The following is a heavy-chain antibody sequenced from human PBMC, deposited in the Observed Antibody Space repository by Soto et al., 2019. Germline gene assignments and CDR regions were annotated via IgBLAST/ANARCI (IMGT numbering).Heavy chain of an antibody. V-gene: IGHV3-30-3*01. Sequence: ESGGGVVQPGRSLRLSCAASGFTFSSYAMHWVRQAPGKGLEWVAVISYDGSNKYYADSVKGRFTISRDNSKNTLYLQMNSLRAEDTAVYYCARPPETGTTSIEYFQHWGQGTLVTVSS. CDR2: ISYDGSNK. CDR1: GFTFSSYA. D-gene: IGHD1-1*01. CDR3: ARPPETGTTSIEYFQH. J-gene: IGHJ1*01.